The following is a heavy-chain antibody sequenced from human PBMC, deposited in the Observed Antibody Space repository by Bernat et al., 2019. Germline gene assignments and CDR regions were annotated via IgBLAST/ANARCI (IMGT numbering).Heavy chain of an antibody. V-gene: IGHV3-21*01. D-gene: IGHD3-22*01. CDR3: AREAGDNYHDSSGRFDY. J-gene: IGHJ4*02. CDR2: ISSSSSYI. CDR1: GFTFSSYS. Sequence: EVQLVESGGGLVKPGGSLRLSCAASGFTFSSYSMNWVRQAPGKGLEWVSSISSSSSYIYYADSVKGRFTISRDNAKNSLYLQMNSLRAEDTAVYYCAREAGDNYHDSSGRFDYWGQGTLVTVSS.